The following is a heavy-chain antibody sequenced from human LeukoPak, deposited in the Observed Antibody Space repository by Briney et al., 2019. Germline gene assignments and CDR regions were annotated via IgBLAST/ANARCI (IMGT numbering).Heavy chain of an antibody. V-gene: IGHV1-18*01. CDR2: ISGNNDDT. Sequence: GASVKVSCKASGYTFTTFGISWVRQAPGQGLEWMGWISGNNDDTNYAQNLQGRVTMTTDTSTGTAYMEVRSLGSDDTAVYYCARDWGIAAEVDYFDYWGQGTVVIVSS. CDR3: ARDWGIAAEVDYFDY. CDR1: GYTFTTFG. J-gene: IGHJ4*02. D-gene: IGHD6-13*01.